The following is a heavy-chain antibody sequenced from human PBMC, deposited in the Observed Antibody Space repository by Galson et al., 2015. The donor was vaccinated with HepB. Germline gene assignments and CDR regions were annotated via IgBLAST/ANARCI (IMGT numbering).Heavy chain of an antibody. D-gene: IGHD6-6*01. CDR3: ASSSRTAYYYYYYYMDV. CDR2: INPNSGGT. Sequence: SVKVSCKASGYTSTGYYMHWVRQAPGQGLEWMGRINPNSGGTNYAQKFQGRVTMTRDTSISTAYMELSRLRSDDTAVYYCASSSRTAYYYYYYYMDVWGKGTTVTVSS. J-gene: IGHJ6*03. CDR1: GYTSTGYY. V-gene: IGHV1-2*06.